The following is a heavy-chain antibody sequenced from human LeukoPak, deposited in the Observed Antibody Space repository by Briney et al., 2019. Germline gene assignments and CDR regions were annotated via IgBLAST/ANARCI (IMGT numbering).Heavy chain of an antibody. J-gene: IGHJ3*02. CDR2: MNPNSGNT. Sequence: ASVKVSCKASGYTFTSYDINWVRQATGQGLEWMGWMNPNSGNTGYAQKFQGRVTITRNTSISTAYMELSSLRSEDTAVYYCARGPRTQLYDFWSGYYENDAFDIWGQGTMVTVSS. CDR1: GYTFTSYD. D-gene: IGHD3-3*01. V-gene: IGHV1-8*03. CDR3: ARGPRTQLYDFWSGYYENDAFDI.